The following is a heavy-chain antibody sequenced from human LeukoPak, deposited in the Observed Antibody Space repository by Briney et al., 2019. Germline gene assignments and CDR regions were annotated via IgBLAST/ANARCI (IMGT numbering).Heavy chain of an antibody. CDR1: GFTFSDFY. Sequence: GGSLRLSCAASGFTFSDFYMSWIRQAPGKGLEWVSYTSSSSSSTIFYADSVKGRFTISRDNAKNSLYLQMNSLRAEDTAVYYCARDGGRGWDFDYWGQGTLVTVSS. CDR2: TSSSSSSTI. V-gene: IGHV3-11*01. CDR3: ARDGGRGWDFDY. J-gene: IGHJ4*02. D-gene: IGHD3-10*01.